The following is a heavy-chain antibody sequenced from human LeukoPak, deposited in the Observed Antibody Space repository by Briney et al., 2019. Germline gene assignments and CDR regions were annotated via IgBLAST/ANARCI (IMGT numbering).Heavy chain of an antibody. CDR3: ARDGLADYYGSGSYYNGHFDY. Sequence: PGGSLRLSCAASGFTFSSYAMHWVRQAPGKGLEWVAVISYDGSNNYYADSVKGRFTISRDNSKNTLYLQMNSLRAEDTAVYYCARDGLADYYGSGSYYNGHFDYWGQGTLVTVSS. CDR1: GFTFSSYA. CDR2: ISYDGSNN. J-gene: IGHJ4*02. V-gene: IGHV3-30-3*01. D-gene: IGHD3-10*01.